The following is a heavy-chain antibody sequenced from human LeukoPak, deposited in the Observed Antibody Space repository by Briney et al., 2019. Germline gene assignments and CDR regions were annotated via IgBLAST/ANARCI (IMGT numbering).Heavy chain of an antibody. D-gene: IGHD3-22*01. CDR3: AKGPQLGSGYHPDY. CDR2: LTGSDERT. CDR1: GFTFSSTA. Sequence: GGSLRLSCAASGFTFSSTAMTWVRQAPGKGLEGVSTLTGSDERTYYADSVKGPFTISRDSSKNTLHLQMNSLRVDDTAIYYCAKGPQLGSGYHPDYWGQGTLVTVSS. J-gene: IGHJ4*02. V-gene: IGHV3-23*01.